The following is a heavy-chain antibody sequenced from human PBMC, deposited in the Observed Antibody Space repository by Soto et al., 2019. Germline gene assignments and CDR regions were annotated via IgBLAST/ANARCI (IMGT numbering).Heavy chain of an antibody. CDR1: GFTFSSYS. D-gene: IGHD6-19*01. V-gene: IGHV3-21*01. J-gene: IGHJ4*02. Sequence: EVQLVESGGGLVKPGGSLRLSCAASGFTFSSYSMNWVRQAPGKGLAWVSSISSSSSYIYYADSVKGRFTISRDNAKNSLHRQMQSRRAEATAVYDCARDRRIAVAGRRSDCDYCGQGSLVSVSS. CDR3: ARDRRIAVAGRRSDCDY. CDR2: ISSSSSYI.